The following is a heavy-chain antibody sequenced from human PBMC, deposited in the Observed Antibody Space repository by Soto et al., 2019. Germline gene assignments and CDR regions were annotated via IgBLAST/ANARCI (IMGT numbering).Heavy chain of an antibody. D-gene: IGHD2-15*01. Sequence: QVQLVQSGAEVKKPGSSVKVSCKASGGTFSTYTLYWVRQAPGQGLEWMGGISPGIDIRDYAQKFQGRVTITADESTSTVDMHLSTLLSDATAFYSCAGGMFFGCSCYLEVGAQGTRVTVTS. CDR1: GGTFSTYT. J-gene: IGHJ4*02. CDR2: ISPGIDIR. V-gene: IGHV1-69*12. CDR3: AGGMFFGCSCYLEV.